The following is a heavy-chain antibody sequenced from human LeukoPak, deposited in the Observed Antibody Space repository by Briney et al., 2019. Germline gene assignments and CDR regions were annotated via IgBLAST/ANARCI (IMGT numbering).Heavy chain of an antibody. CDR2: ISSSSSTI. Sequence: GGSLRLSCAASGFTFSSYSMNWVRQAPGKGLEWVSYISSSSSTIYYADSVKGRFTISRDNAKNSLYLQMNSLRAEDTAVYYCARARGWLQTYFDYWGQGTLVTVSS. J-gene: IGHJ4*02. V-gene: IGHV3-48*01. CDR3: ARARGWLQTYFDY. D-gene: IGHD5-24*01. CDR1: GFTFSSYS.